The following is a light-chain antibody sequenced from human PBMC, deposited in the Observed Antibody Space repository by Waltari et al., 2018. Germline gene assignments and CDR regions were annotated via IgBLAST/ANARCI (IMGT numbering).Light chain of an antibody. Sequence: EIVLTQSPVNLSLSPGERATLSCRASQSVSSYLAWYQQKPGQAPRLLIFDASKRATGIPARFSGSGSGTDFTLTISSLEPEDFAVYYCQQRSNWPPIFTFGPGTKVDIK. V-gene: IGKV3-11*01. CDR1: QSVSSY. CDR2: DAS. J-gene: IGKJ3*01. CDR3: QQRSNWPPIFT.